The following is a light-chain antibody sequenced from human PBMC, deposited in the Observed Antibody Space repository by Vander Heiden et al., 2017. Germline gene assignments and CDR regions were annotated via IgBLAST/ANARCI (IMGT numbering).Light chain of an antibody. CDR2: GAS. V-gene: IGKV3-15*01. CDR1: QSLTSN. CDR3: QQYNDWPPLT. J-gene: IGKJ4*01. Sequence: EILMTQSPATLSLSPGERATLSCRASQSLTSNLAWYQQKPGQPPRLLIYGASTRATGIPARFSGSGSGTDFTLTISSLQSEDFAIYYCQQYNDWPPLTFGGGTKVEIE.